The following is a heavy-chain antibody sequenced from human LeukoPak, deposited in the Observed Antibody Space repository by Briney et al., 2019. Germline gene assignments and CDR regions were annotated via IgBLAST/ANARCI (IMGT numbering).Heavy chain of an antibody. D-gene: IGHD3-10*01. V-gene: IGHV3-23*01. J-gene: IGHJ4*02. CDR1: GFTFSSYA. CDR2: ISGSGGST. Sequence: GGSLRLSCAASGFTFSSYAMSWVRQAPGKGLERVSAISGSGGSTYHADSVKGRFTISRDNSKNALYLQMNSLRAEDTAVYYCANGGYYYGSGSYPFFDYWGQGTLVTVSS. CDR3: ANGGYYYGSGSYPFFDY.